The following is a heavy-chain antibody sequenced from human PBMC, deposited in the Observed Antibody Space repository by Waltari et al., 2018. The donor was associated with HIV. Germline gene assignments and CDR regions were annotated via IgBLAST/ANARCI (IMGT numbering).Heavy chain of an antibody. CDR2: ISGSGGST. CDR1: GFTFSSYA. V-gene: IGHV3-23*01. J-gene: IGHJ6*02. CDR3: ANLVVPAAIRVVYYYGMDV. D-gene: IGHD2-2*02. Sequence: EVQLLESGGGLVQPGGSLRLSCAASGFTFSSYAMSWVRQAPGQGLEWVPAISGSGGSTYYADSVKGRFTISRDNSKNTLYLQMNSLRAEDTAVYYCANLVVPAAIRVVYYYGMDVWGQGTTVTVSS.